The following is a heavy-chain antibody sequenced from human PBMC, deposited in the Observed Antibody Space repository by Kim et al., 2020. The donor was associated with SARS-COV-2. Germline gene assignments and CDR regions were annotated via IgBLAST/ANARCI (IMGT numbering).Heavy chain of an antibody. Sequence: ASVKVSCKASGYTFTSYGISWVRQAPGQGLEWMGWISAYNGNTNYAQKLQGRVTMTTDTSTSTAYMELRSLRSDDTAVYYCARETPGPYYDYVWGSPRAFDIWGQGTMVTVSS. D-gene: IGHD3-16*01. CDR3: ARETPGPYYDYVWGSPRAFDI. J-gene: IGHJ3*02. CDR1: GYTFTSYG. CDR2: ISAYNGNT. V-gene: IGHV1-18*01.